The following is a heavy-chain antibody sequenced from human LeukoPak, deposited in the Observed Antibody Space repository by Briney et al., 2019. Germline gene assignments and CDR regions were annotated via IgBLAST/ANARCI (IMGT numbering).Heavy chain of an antibody. CDR3: ATVLGSSRSGWYLGWFDP. J-gene: IGHJ5*02. V-gene: IGHV3-15*01. D-gene: IGHD6-19*01. CDR2: IKSKTDGGTT. CDR1: GFTFSNAW. Sequence: GGSLRLSCAASGFTFSNAWMSWVRQAPGKGLEWVGRIKSKTDGGTTDYAAPVKGRFTISRDDSKNTLYLQMNSLKTEDTAVYYCATVLGSSRSGWYLGWFDPWGQGTLVTVSS.